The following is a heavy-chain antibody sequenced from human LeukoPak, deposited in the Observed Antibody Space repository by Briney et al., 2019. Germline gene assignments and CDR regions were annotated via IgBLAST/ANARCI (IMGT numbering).Heavy chain of an antibody. Sequence: SQTLSLTCTVSGGSISSGDYYWSWIRQPPGKGLEWIGYIYYSGSTYYNPPLKSRVTISVDTSKNQFSLKLSSVTAADTAVYYCARASPYYYDSSGPYDAFDIWGQGTMVTVSS. CDR1: GGSISSGDYY. D-gene: IGHD3-22*01. J-gene: IGHJ3*02. CDR2: IYYSGST. V-gene: IGHV4-30-4*08. CDR3: ARASPYYYDSSGPYDAFDI.